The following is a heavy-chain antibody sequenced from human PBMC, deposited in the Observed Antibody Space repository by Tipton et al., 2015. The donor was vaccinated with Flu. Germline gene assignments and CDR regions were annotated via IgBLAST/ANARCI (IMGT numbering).Heavy chain of an antibody. CDR3: ARGGIWLSDY. V-gene: IGHV3-7*03. Sequence: SLRLSCTTSGFTFSAYWMSWVRQAPGKGLEWVAHIKHDASDRYHVDSMKGRFTISRDNAKNSLYLQMNSLRVEDTAIYYCARGGIWLSDYWGQGTLVTVSS. CDR1: GFTFSAYW. D-gene: IGHD5-12*01. CDR2: IKHDASDR. J-gene: IGHJ4*02.